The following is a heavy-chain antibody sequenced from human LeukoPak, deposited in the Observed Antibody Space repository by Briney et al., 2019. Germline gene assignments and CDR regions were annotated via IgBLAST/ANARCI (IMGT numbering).Heavy chain of an antibody. J-gene: IGHJ6*03. V-gene: IGHV3-20*04. CDR1: GFTFDDYG. Sequence: PGGPLRLSCAASGFTFDDYGMSWVRQAPGKGLEWVSGINWNGGSTGYADSVKGRFTISRDNAKNSLYLQMNSLRDEDTALYYCARGDPYYYYMDVWGKGTTVTVSS. CDR3: ARGDPYYYYMDV. CDR2: INWNGGST.